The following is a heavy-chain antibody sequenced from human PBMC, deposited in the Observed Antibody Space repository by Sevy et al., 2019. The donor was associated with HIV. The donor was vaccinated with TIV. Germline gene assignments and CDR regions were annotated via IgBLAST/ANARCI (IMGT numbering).Heavy chain of an antibody. D-gene: IGHD3-16*02. Sequence: SETLSLTCAVSGYSISSGYYWGWIRQPPGKGLEWIGSIYHSGSTYYNPSLKSRVTISVDTYKNPFSLELSSVTAADTAVYYCARVLSFNFDYWGQGTLVTVSS. CDR2: IYHSGST. J-gene: IGHJ4*02. CDR3: ARVLSFNFDY. V-gene: IGHV4-38-2*01. CDR1: GYSISSGYY.